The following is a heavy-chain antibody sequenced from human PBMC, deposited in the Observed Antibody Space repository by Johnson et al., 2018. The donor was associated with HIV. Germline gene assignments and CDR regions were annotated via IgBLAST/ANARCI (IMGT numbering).Heavy chain of an antibody. D-gene: IGHD4-23*01. Sequence: VQLVESGGGVVRPGGSLRLSCAASGFTVSNNYMNWVRQAPGKGLEWVSLIYSGGSTYYADSVKGRLHISRDNSKNTLYLQMNSLRAGDTAVYYCARAERVVTPGGAAFDIWGQGTMVTVSS. V-gene: IGHV3-66*01. CDR3: ARAERVVTPGGAAFDI. CDR2: IYSGGST. J-gene: IGHJ3*02. CDR1: GFTVSNNY.